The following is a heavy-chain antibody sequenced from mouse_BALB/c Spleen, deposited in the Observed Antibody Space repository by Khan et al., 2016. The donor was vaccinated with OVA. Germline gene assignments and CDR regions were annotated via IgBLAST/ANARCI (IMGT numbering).Heavy chain of an antibody. D-gene: IGHD2-2*01. V-gene: IGHV1S137*01. CDR3: ARGSGYDRFAY. Sequence: QLPLEESGPELVRPGVSVKISCKGSGYTFTDYAMHWVKQSHAKSLEWIGVISTYYGNTDYNQKFKGKATMTVDKSSNTAYMELARFTSEDSAIYYCARGSGYDRFAYWGQGTLVTVSA. J-gene: IGHJ3*01. CDR2: ISTYYGNT. CDR1: GYTFTDYA.